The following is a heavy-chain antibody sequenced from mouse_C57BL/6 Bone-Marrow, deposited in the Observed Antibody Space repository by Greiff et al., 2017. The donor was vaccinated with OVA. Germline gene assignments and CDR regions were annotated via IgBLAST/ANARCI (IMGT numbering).Heavy chain of an antibody. J-gene: IGHJ3*01. CDR1: GFNIKNTY. D-gene: IGHD1-1*01. CDR2: IDPAHGNT. V-gene: IGHV14-3*01. Sequence: EVQLQQSVAELVRPGASVKLSCTASGFNIKNTYMHWVKQRPEQGLEWIGRIDPAHGNTKYAPKFQGKATITAETSANTAYLQLSSLTSEDTAIYYCAVYYYGWAWFAYWGQGTLVTVSA. CDR3: AVYYYGWAWFAY.